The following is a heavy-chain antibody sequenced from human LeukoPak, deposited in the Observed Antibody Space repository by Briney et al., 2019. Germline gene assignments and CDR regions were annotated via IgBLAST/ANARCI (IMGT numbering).Heavy chain of an antibody. D-gene: IGHD6-13*01. V-gene: IGHV3-74*01. CDR3: ASTPRIAAAPTED. CDR1: GFTFSSYW. CDR2: INSDGSST. Sequence: GGSLRLSCAASGFTFSSYWMHWVRQAPGKGLVWVSRINSDGSSTSYADSVKGRFIISRDNAKNTLYLQMNSLRAEDTAVYYCASTPRIAAAPTEDWGQGTLVTVSS. J-gene: IGHJ4*02.